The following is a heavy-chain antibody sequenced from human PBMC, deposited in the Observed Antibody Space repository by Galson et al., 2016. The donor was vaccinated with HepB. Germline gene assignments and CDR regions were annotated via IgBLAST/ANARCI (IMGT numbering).Heavy chain of an antibody. J-gene: IGHJ4*02. Sequence: SLRLSCAASGITFNNYAMHWVRHAPGKGLEWVAVVSSDGNTHFYGDAVKGRFTISRDNSKNTLFLHMNGLRPDDTAVYYCARDAKDHSILGDYGDHFDYWGQGSLVTVSS. D-gene: IGHD4-17*01. CDR3: ARDAKDHSILGDYGDHFDY. V-gene: IGHV3-30*03. CDR1: GITFNNYA. CDR2: VSSDGNTH.